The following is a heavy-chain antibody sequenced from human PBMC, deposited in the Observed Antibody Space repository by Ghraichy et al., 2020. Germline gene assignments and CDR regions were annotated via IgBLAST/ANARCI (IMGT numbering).Heavy chain of an antibody. CDR1: GGSVRDTGYY. J-gene: IGHJ6*02. V-gene: IGHV4-39*01. CDR2: IYYTGMT. D-gene: IGHD2/OR15-2a*01. Sequence: SETLSLTCTVSGGSVRDTGYYWAWVRQPPGKTLDWIGSIYYTGMTYYNPSLKSRVSISIDTSSNQFSLRLTSVTAADTALYYGTKQDARSHYSMRVWGQGTTVTLSS. CDR3: TKQDARSHYSMRV.